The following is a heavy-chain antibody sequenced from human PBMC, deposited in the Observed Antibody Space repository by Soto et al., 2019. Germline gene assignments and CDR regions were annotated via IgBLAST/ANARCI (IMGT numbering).Heavy chain of an antibody. CDR1: GYTFTGYY. CDR2: INPYTGGT. CDR3: ATQFHHCGGDCYRGPYFGMDV. Sequence: QVQLVQSGSEVKEPGASVKVSCKASGYTFTGYYVLWVRQAPGQGPECMGWINPYTGGTNYAQKFQGRVTMTRDTSISTAYVELSNLISDDTAVYYCATQFHHCGGDCYRGPYFGMDVWGQGTTVTVSS. V-gene: IGHV1-2*02. D-gene: IGHD2-21*02. J-gene: IGHJ6*02.